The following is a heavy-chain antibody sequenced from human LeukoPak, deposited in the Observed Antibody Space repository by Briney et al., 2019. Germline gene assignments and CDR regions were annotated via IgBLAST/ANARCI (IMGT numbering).Heavy chain of an antibody. V-gene: IGHV3-7*01. CDR2: IKQDGSEK. CDR3: ARDGYGSGSYSNDY. CDR1: GFTFRSYW. D-gene: IGHD3-10*01. J-gene: IGHJ4*02. Sequence: GGSLRLSCAASGFTFRSYWMSWVRQAPGKGLEWVANIKQDGSEKYYVDSVKGRFTISRDNAKNSLYLQMNSLRAEDTAVYYCARDGYGSGSYSNDYWGQGTLVTVSS.